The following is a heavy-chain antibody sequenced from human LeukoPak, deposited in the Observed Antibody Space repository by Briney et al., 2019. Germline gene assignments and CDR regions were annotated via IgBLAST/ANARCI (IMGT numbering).Heavy chain of an antibody. J-gene: IGHJ4*02. CDR1: GFTFSRHG. CDR2: ISNDGSRK. Sequence: GRSLGLSCAPSGFTFSRHGMHWVRQAPGKRLEWVAIISNDGSRKYYAHSVEGRFTISRDNSKNTLYLQMDSLRAEDTAVYYCARDRAWNYFDYWGQGTLVTVSS. V-gene: IGHV3-30*03. D-gene: IGHD3-3*01. CDR3: ARDRAWNYFDY.